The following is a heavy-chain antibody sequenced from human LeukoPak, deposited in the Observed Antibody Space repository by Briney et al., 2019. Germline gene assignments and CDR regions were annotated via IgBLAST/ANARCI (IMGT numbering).Heavy chain of an antibody. V-gene: IGHV4-59*08. Sequence: PSETLSLTCTVSGGSISNYYWSWIRQPPGKRLEWVGFVSYSGSSSSNPSLECRDTISVDMSKCQFSLRLTSVTGSDTAVYYCARLQGRGDNYLDYWGQGTLVTVSS. CDR1: GGSISNYY. CDR2: VSYSGSS. CDR3: ARLQGRGDNYLDY. D-gene: IGHD7-27*01. J-gene: IGHJ4*02.